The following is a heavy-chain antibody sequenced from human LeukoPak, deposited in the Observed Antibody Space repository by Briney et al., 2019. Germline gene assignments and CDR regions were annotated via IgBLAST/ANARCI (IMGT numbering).Heavy chain of an antibody. CDR3: ARGDIYWDY. J-gene: IGHJ4*02. CDR1: GYTFTAYY. V-gene: IGHV1-2*02. CDR2: IHPNSGGT. Sequence: ASVKVSCKASGYTFTAYYVHWVRQAPGQGPEWMGWIHPNSGGTKCAQSFQGRVTMTRDTSITTAYMDLSSLRSDDTAVYYCARGDIYWDYWGQGTQVTVSS. D-gene: IGHD2-15*01.